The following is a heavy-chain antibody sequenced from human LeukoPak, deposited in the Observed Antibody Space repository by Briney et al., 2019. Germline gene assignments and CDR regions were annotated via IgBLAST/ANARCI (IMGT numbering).Heavy chain of an antibody. CDR3: AKHDYGGNWADAFDI. J-gene: IGHJ3*02. Sequence: GGSLSLSCAASGFTFSSYAMSWVRQAPGKGLEWVSAISGSGGSTYYADTVKCRFTISRDNSKHTLYLQMNSLKAEDTAVYYCAKHDYGGNWADAFDIWGQGTMVTVSS. D-gene: IGHD4-23*01. V-gene: IGHV3-23*01. CDR1: GFTFSSYA. CDR2: ISGSGGST.